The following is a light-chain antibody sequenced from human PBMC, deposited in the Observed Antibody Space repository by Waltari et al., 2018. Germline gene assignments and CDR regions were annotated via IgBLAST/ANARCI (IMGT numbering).Light chain of an antibody. V-gene: IGKV2-29*03. CDR3: LHATQLPLT. CDR1: QRLLPRYGKTY. CDR2: EVS. Sequence: EIVMTQTPVALSVSGGHPASISCRSSQRLLPRYGKTYVYEYLQKPGRSPQRLIYEVSSRFSGVPERFSGRRSGTYFTLKISLVESEDVGVSYCLHATQLPLTFGGGTKVDIK. J-gene: IGKJ4*01.